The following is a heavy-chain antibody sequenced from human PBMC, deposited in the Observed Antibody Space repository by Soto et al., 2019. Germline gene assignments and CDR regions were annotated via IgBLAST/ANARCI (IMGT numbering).Heavy chain of an antibody. CDR1: GFTFSSYG. Sequence: GSLSLSCAASGFTFSSYGMHWVRQAPGKGLEWVAVIWYDGSNKYYADSVKGRFTISRDNSKNTLYLQMNSLRAEDTAVYYCARDGYSSSWPDYYYYYMDVWGKGTTVTVSS. J-gene: IGHJ6*03. CDR2: IWYDGSNK. CDR3: ARDGYSSSWPDYYYYYMDV. D-gene: IGHD6-6*01. V-gene: IGHV3-33*01.